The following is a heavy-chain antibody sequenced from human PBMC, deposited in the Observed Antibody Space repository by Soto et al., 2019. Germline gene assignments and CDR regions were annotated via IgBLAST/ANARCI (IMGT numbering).Heavy chain of an antibody. J-gene: IGHJ4*02. Sequence: ASETLSLTCSVSGGTINSGDYFWSWIRQPPGKGLEWIGSIFYTGSTYYSPSLESRASMSMDTSKNLSSLRLRSLTAADTAVYFCARVKATLYRHYYFDYWGQGTPVTVSS. CDR2: IFYTGST. V-gene: IGHV4-30-4*01. CDR3: ARVKATLYRHYYFDY. CDR1: GGTINSGDYF. D-gene: IGHD5-12*01.